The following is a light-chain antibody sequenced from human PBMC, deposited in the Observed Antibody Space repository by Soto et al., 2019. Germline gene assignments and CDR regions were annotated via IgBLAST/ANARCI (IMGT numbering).Light chain of an antibody. J-gene: IGLJ1*01. CDR3: GTWDSSLSAYV. V-gene: IGLV1-51*01. Sequence: QSVLTQPPSVSAAPGQKVTISCSGSTSNIENNYVSWYQQLPGTAPKLLIFDNYKRPSGIPDRFSGSKSGTSATLGITGLQTGDEADYYCGTWDSSLSAYVFGTGSKVTAL. CDR2: DNY. CDR1: TSNIENNY.